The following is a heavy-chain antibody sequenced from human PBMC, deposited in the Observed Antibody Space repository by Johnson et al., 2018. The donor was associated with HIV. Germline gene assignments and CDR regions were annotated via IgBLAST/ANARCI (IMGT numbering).Heavy chain of an antibody. V-gene: IGHV3-66*01. CDR3: ARERYTTGLYSGSYGAFDM. D-gene: IGHD1-26*01. CDR2: LYADGRT. Sequence: VQLVESGGGVVQPGGSLRLSCAASGFTFSSYWMHWVRQAPGKGLVWVSVLYADGRTYYADSVKGRFTVSRDNAKNSLYLQMNSLRAEDTAVYYCARERYTTGLYSGSYGAFDMWGQGTMVTVSS. CDR1: GFTFSSYW. J-gene: IGHJ3*02.